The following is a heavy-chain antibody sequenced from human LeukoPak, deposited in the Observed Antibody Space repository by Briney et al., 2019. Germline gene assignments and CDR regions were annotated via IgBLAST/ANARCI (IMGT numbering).Heavy chain of an antibody. CDR1: GFTFSNYA. V-gene: IGHV3-30*04. J-gene: IGHJ4*02. CDR3: ARDGAWGSYSYFDY. Sequence: GGSLRLSCAASGFTFSNYALHWVRQAPGKGLEWVAVKYYVDSVKGRFTISRDNSKSTLYLQMNSLRAEDTAVYYCARDGAWGSYSYFDYWGQGTLVTVSS. D-gene: IGHD3-16*01. CDR2: K.